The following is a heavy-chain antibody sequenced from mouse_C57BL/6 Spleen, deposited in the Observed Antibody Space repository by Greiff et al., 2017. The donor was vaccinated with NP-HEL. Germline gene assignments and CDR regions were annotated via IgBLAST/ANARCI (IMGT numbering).Heavy chain of an antibody. D-gene: IGHD1-1*01. J-gene: IGHJ4*01. CDR1: GYTFTSYW. CDR3: ARTPDYGSAMDY. Sequence: QVQLKQSGAELVKPGASVKMSCKASGYTFTSYWITWVKQRPGQGLEWIGDIYPGSGSTNYNEKFKSKATLTVDTSSSTAYMQLSSLTSEDSAVYYCARTPDYGSAMDYWGQGTSVTVSS. CDR2: IYPGSGST. V-gene: IGHV1-55*01.